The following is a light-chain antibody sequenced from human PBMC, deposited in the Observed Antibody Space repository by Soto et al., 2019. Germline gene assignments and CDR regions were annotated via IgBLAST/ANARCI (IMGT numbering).Light chain of an antibody. Sequence: QSVLTQPPSASGSPGQSVTIYCTGTSSDVGGYNYVSWYQQHPVKAPKLMIYEVIKRPSVVPDRFSGSKSGNTASLTVSGLQAEDEADYYCSSYAGSNVVVFGGVTKLTVL. CDR1: SSDVGGYNY. J-gene: IGLJ2*01. V-gene: IGLV2-8*01. CDR3: SSYAGSNVVV. CDR2: EVI.